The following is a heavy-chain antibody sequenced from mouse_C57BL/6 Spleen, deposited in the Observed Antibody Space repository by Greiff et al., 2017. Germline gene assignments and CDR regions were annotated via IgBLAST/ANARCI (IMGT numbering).Heavy chain of an antibody. CDR2: IDPSDSYT. Sequence: QVQLQQPGAELVRPGTSVKLSCKASGYTFTSYWMHWVKQRPGQGLEWIGVIDPSDSYTNYNQKFKGKATLTVDTSSSTAYMQLSSLTSEDSAVYYCARRFVEAMDYWGQGTSVTVSS. V-gene: IGHV1-59*01. CDR1: GYTFTSYW. J-gene: IGHJ4*01. CDR3: ARRFVEAMDY.